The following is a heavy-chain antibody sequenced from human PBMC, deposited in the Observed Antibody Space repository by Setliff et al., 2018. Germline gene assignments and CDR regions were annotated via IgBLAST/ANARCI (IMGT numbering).Heavy chain of an antibody. Sequence: LRLSCAASGFTFSTYAMQWVRQAPGKGLEWVAVISYDGSNKYYADSVKGRFTISRDNSKNTLYLQMNSLRAEDTAVYYCARELGHYYYYYMDVWGKGTTVTVSS. CDR2: ISYDGSNK. J-gene: IGHJ6*03. CDR3: ARELGHYYYYYMDV. D-gene: IGHD7-27*01. CDR1: GFTFSTYA. V-gene: IGHV3-30*01.